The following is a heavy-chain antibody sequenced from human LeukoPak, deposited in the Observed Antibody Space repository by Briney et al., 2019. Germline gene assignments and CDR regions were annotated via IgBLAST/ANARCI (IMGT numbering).Heavy chain of an antibody. CDR1: VYTFTSYG. D-gene: IGHD3-16*01. Sequence: ASAKVSCKAAVYTFTSYGISWLRQAPGRGIGWIGWISVYNGNRVIARNFQGRVTMTTDTSTDTAFMDLRSLTSVDTAIYYCARDWGTGYHSVSHLTDFWGQGTRVTVSS. CDR3: ARDWGTGYHSVSHLTDF. CDR2: ISVYNGNR. J-gene: IGHJ4*02. V-gene: IGHV1-18*01.